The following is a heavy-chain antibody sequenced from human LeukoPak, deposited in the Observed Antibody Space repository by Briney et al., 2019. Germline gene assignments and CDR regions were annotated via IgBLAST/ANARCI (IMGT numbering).Heavy chain of an antibody. CDR1: GFTFDDYA. D-gene: IGHD3-10*01. J-gene: IGHJ3*02. CDR3: AKDMAHYYGSGSYGSNALDI. V-gene: IGHV3-9*01. Sequence: GGSLRLSCAASGFTFDDYAMHWVRQAPGKGLEWVSGISWNSGSIGYADSVKGRFTISRDNAKNSLYLQMNSLRAEDTALYYCAKDMAHYYGSGSYGSNALDIWGQGTMVTVSS. CDR2: ISWNSGSI.